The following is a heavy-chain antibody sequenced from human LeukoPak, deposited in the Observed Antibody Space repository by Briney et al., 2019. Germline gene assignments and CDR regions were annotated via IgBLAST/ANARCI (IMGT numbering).Heavy chain of an antibody. CDR3: ARELYTRDGYNSYMDV. CDR1: GFTFSSYD. D-gene: IGHD5-24*01. Sequence: GGSLRLSCAASGFTFSSYDMHWVRQAPGKGLEWVAFIRYDGSNKYYADSVKGRFIISRDNSKNTLYLQMSSLRAEDTAVYYCARELYTRDGYNSYMDVWGRGTTVTISS. V-gene: IGHV3-30*02. CDR2: IRYDGSNK. J-gene: IGHJ6*03.